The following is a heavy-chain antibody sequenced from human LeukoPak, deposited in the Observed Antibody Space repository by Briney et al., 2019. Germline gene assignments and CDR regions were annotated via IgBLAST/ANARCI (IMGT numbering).Heavy chain of an antibody. CDR1: GGSFSGYY. CDR2: INHSGST. Sequence: PSETLSLTCAVYGGSFSGYYWSWIRQPPGKGLEWIGEINHSGSTNYNPSLKSRVTISVDTSKNQFSLKLSSVTAADTAVYYCARALLDCGGDCYLSWGQGTLVAVSS. CDR3: ARALLDCGGDCYLS. V-gene: IGHV4-34*01. D-gene: IGHD2-21*02. J-gene: IGHJ4*02.